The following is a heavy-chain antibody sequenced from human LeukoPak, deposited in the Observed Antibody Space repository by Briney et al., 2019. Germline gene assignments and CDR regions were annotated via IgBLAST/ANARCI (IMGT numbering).Heavy chain of an antibody. CDR3: ARAPGSGHYGDSRFGFDP. D-gene: IGHD4-17*01. V-gene: IGHV4-59*01. CDR2: IYYSGST. Sequence: SETLSLTCTVSGGSISSYFWSWIRQPPGKGLEWIGCIYYSGSTNCNPSLKSRVTISVDTSKNQFSLKLSSVTAADTAVYYCARAPGSGHYGDSRFGFDPWGQGTLVTVSS. J-gene: IGHJ5*02. CDR1: GGSISSYF.